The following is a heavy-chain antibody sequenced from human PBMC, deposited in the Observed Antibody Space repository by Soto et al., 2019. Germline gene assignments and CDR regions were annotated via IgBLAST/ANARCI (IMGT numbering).Heavy chain of an antibody. V-gene: IGHV4-39*01. D-gene: IGHD6-19*01. Sequence: PSETLSLTCTVSGGSISSSSYYWGWIRQPPGKGLEWIGSIYYSGSTYYNPSLKSRVTISVDTSKNQFSLKLSSVTAADTAVYYCARRRRSGWYGHFDYWGQGTLVTVSS. CDR1: GGSISSSSYY. J-gene: IGHJ4*02. CDR3: ARRRRSGWYGHFDY. CDR2: IYYSGST.